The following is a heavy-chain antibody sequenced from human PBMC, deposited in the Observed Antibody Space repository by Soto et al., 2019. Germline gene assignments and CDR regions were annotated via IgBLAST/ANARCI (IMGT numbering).Heavy chain of an antibody. J-gene: IGHJ3*02. V-gene: IGHV4-39*01. CDR2: VYCSGRT. D-gene: IGHD3-9*01. CDR3: ANTYYDILTGYHDAFDI. CDR1: GGSISSCSYY. Sequence: TSETLSLTCPVSGGSISSCSYYWGWVRQPPGKGLECIGSVYCSGRTYYNPSLKSRVTISVDTSKNQFSLKLSSVTAADTAVYYCANTYYDILTGYHDAFDIWGQGTMVTVSS.